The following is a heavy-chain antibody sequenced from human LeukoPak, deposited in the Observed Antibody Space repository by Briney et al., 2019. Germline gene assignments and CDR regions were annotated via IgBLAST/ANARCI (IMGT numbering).Heavy chain of an antibody. J-gene: IGHJ6*02. Sequence: GGSPRLSCAASGFTFSSYAMSWVRQAPGKGLEWVSAISGSGGSTYYADSVKGRFTISRDNSKNTLYLQMNSLRAEDTAVYYCAKSLVTQYYYGMDVWGQGTTVTVSS. V-gene: IGHV3-23*01. D-gene: IGHD3-10*01. CDR1: GFTFSSYA. CDR3: AKSLVTQYYYGMDV. CDR2: ISGSGGST.